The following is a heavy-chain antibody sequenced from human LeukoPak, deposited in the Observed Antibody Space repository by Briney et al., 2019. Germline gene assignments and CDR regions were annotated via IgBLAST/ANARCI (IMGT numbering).Heavy chain of an antibody. J-gene: IGHJ6*03. CDR2: ISGXXXXI. CDR1: GFTFSSYS. D-gene: IGHD3-16*01. Sequence: GGSLRLSCAASGFTFSSYSXXXXXQAPXXXXXXXXXISGXXXXIYXADXXXXXXXXXRDNAKNSLYLQMNSLRAEDTALYYCARRSEFGVVYYMDVWGKGTTVTVSS. CDR3: ARRSEFGVVYYMDV. V-gene: IGHV3-48*01.